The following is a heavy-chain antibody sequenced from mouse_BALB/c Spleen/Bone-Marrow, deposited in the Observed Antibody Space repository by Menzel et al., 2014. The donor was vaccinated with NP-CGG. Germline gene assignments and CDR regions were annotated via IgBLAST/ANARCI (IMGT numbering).Heavy chain of an antibody. V-gene: IGHV1-55*01. CDR3: ARFSQLGLLAY. D-gene: IGHD3-1*01. CDR2: IYPGSGST. J-gene: IGHJ3*01. CDR1: GYNFTSYW. Sequence: QVQLQQPGAELVKPGTSVKLSCKASGYNFTSYWINWVKLRPGQGLEWIGDIYPGSGSTNYNEKFKSKATLTVDTSSSTVYMQLSSLASEDSALYYCARFSQLGLLAYWGQGTLVTVSA.